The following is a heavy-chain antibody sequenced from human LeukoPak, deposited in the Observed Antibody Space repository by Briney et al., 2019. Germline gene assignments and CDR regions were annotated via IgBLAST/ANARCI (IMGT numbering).Heavy chain of an antibody. CDR1: GGTFISYA. V-gene: IGHV1-69*05. D-gene: IGHD3-10*01. Sequence: ASVKVSCKASGGTFISYAISWVRQAPGQGLEWMGGIIPIFGTANYARKFQGRVTITTDESTSTAYMELSSLRSEDTAVYYCAREGTITMVRGVIITGWFDPWGQGALVTVSS. J-gene: IGHJ5*02. CDR3: AREGTITMVRGVIITGWFDP. CDR2: IIPIFGTA.